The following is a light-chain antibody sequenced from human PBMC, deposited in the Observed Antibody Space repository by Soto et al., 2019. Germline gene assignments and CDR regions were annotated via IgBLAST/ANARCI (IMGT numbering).Light chain of an antibody. J-gene: IGLJ3*02. CDR2: EVS. Sequence: QSALTQPPSASGSPGQSVTISCTGTSSDVGAYNYVSWYQQHPGKAPKLMIYEVSERPSGVPDRFSGSKSGNTASLTVSRLQAEDEAEYYCSVYTGRLMFGGGTKLTVL. CDR3: SVYTGRLM. V-gene: IGLV2-8*01. CDR1: SSDVGAYNY.